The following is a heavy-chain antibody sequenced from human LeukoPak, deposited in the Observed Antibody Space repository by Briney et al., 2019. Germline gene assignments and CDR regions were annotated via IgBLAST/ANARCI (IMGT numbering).Heavy chain of an antibody. J-gene: IGHJ5*02. CDR1: GGSISSYY. CDR3: ARESNYHGSGTGWFDP. Sequence: SETLSLTCTVSGGSISSYYWSWIRQPAGKGLEWIGRIYTSGSTYYNPSLKSRVTISVDTSKNQFSLKLSSVTAADTAVYYCARESNYHGSGTGWFDPWGQGTLVTVSS. D-gene: IGHD3-10*01. CDR2: IYTSGST. V-gene: IGHV4-4*07.